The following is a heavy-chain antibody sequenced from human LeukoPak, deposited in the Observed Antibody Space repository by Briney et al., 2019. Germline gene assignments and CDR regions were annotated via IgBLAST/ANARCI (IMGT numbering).Heavy chain of an antibody. CDR2: INAGNGNT. D-gene: IGHD3-10*01. CDR3: ARDYGSGSYFDY. V-gene: IGHV1-3*01. Sequence: GGSLRLSCAASGFTFTSYAMHWVRQAPGQRLEWMGWINAGNGNTKYSQKFQGRVTITRDTSASTAYMELSSLRSEDTAVYYCARDYGSGSYFDYWGQGTLVTVSS. J-gene: IGHJ4*02. CDR1: GFTFTSYA.